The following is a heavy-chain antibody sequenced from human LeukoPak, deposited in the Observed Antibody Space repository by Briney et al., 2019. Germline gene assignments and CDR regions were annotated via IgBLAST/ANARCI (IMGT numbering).Heavy chain of an antibody. CDR1: GGSISSGGYY. J-gene: IGHJ4*02. CDR2: IYYSGST. Sequence: SETLSLTCTVSGGSISSGGYYWSRIRQHAGKGLEWIGYIYYSGSTYYNPSLKSRVTISVDKSKNQFSLKLSSVTAADTAVYYCARSPPDPIIDYWGQGTLVTVSS. CDR3: ARSPPDPIIDY. V-gene: IGHV4-31*03. D-gene: IGHD5-12*01.